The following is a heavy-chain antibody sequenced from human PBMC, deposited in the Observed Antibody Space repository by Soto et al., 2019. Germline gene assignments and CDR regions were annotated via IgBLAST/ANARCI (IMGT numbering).Heavy chain of an antibody. J-gene: IGHJ4*02. CDR1: GFTLSSYG. Sequence: QVQLVESGGGVVQSGRSLRLSCAASGFTLSSYGMHWVRQAPGKGLEWVAVISYDGSNKYYADSVKGRFTISRDNSKNTLYLQMNSLRAEDTAVYYCAKGLVRYYFDYWGQGTLVTVSS. V-gene: IGHV3-30*18. CDR2: ISYDGSNK. CDR3: AKGLVRYYFDY. D-gene: IGHD6-19*01.